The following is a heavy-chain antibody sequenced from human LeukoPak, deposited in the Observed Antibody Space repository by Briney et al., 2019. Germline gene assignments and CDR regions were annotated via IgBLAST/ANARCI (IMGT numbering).Heavy chain of an antibody. V-gene: IGHV3-74*01. CDR1: VFTFSIYC. J-gene: IGHJ4*02. D-gene: IGHD2-15*01. CDR2: ISSDAITT. CDR3: ARRPCSGGICYPPDC. Sequence: PGGSLTLSCALSVFTFSIYCMHWVRHARGRGLVWLSCISSDAITTNYADSLKGRFTGSRDNAKNTLYLQMNSLRDEDTAVYYCARRPCSGGICYPPDCWGQGTLVTVSS.